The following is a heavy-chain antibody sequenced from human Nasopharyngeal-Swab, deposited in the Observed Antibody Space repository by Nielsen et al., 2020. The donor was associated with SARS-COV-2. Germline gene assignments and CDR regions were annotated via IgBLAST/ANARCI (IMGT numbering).Heavy chain of an antibody. V-gene: IGHV3-11*04. D-gene: IGHD6-13*01. CDR2: ISSSGSTI. Sequence: GSLKISCAASGFTFSDYYMSWIRQAPGKGLEWVSYISSSGSTIYYADSVKGRFTISRDNAKNSLYLQMNSLRAEDTAVYYCARNLAAAHQYYFDYWGQGTLVTVSS. CDR1: GFTFSDYY. CDR3: ARNLAAAHQYYFDY. J-gene: IGHJ4*02.